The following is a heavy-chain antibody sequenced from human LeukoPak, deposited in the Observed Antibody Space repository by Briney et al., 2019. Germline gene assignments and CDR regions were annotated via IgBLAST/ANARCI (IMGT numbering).Heavy chain of an antibody. CDR3: AGGSYRYSDY. J-gene: IGHJ4*02. V-gene: IGHV3-30*02. Sequence: GGSLRLSCAASGFTFSDLGMHWVRQAPGKGLEWVAFIRYDGSTRSYADSVKGRFTISRDNSKNTLYLQMNSLRAEDTAVYYCAGGSYRYSDYWGQGTLVTVSS. CDR1: GFTFSDLG. CDR2: IRYDGSTR. D-gene: IGHD3-16*02.